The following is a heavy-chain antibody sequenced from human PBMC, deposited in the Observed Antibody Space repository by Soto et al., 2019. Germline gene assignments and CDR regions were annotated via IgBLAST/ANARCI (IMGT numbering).Heavy chain of an antibody. D-gene: IGHD1-20*01. CDR1: GYTFTSYA. CDR2: INAGNGNT. J-gene: IGHJ5*02. Sequence: ASVKVSCKASGYTFTSYAMHWVRQAPGQRLEWMGWINAGNGNTKYSQKFQGRVTITRDTSASTAYMELSSLRSEDTAVYYCARGARITESNWFDPWGQGTLVTV. CDR3: ARGARITESNWFDP. V-gene: IGHV1-3*01.